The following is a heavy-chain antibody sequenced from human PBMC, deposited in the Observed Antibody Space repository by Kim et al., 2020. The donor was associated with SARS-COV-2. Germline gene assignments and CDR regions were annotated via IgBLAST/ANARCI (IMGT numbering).Heavy chain of an antibody. D-gene: IGHD6-19*01. CDR3: ASFTGEAGPPTYYYYGMDV. CDR2: IDPSDSYT. CDR1: GYSFTSYW. J-gene: IGHJ6*02. V-gene: IGHV5-10-1*01. Sequence: GESLKISCKGSGYSFTSYWISWVRQMPGKGLEWMGRIDPSDSYTNYSPSFQGHVTISADKSISTAYLQWSSLKASDTAMYYCASFTGEAGPPTYYYYGMDVWGQGTTVTVSS.